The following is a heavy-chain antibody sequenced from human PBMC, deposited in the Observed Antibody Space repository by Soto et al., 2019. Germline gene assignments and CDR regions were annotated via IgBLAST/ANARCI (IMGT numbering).Heavy chain of an antibody. CDR3: AKDHDRGGFMDV. CDR2: LSGNGART. Sequence: LRLSFAVSGFTFSAYAMSWVRQAPGKGLEWVSTLSGNGARTFYADSVKGRFTISRDNSKDRLYLQMNSLRTDDTALYYCAKDHDRGGFMDVWGQGTTVTVSS. J-gene: IGHJ6*02. CDR1: GFTFSAYA. V-gene: IGHV3-23*01.